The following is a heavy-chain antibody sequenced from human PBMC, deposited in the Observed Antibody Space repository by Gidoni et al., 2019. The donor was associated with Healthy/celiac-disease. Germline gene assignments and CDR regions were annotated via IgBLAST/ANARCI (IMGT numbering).Heavy chain of an antibody. V-gene: IGHV3-23*01. CDR2: ISGSCGST. CDR3: AKTSPADYDFWSGYFDWYFDL. D-gene: IGHD3-3*01. J-gene: IGHJ2*01. Sequence: EGQLLESGGGLVQPGGSLRLSCSASGFTFSSYAMSWVRQSPGKGLGWVSAISGSCGSTYYADSVKGRFTISIDNSKNTLYLQLNSLRAEDTAVYYCAKTSPADYDFWSGYFDWYFDLWGRGTLVTVSS. CDR1: GFTFSSYA.